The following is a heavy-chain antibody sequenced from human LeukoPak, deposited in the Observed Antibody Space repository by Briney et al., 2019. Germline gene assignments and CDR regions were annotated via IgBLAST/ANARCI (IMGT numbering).Heavy chain of an antibody. CDR1: GGSISSYY. V-gene: IGHV4-59*01. Sequence: PSETLSLTCTVSGGSISSYYWSWIRQPPGKGLEWIGYIYYSGSTNYNPSLKSRVTISVDTSKNQFSLKLSSVTAADTAVYYCARVQRFGELLYDYWGQGSLVTVSS. J-gene: IGHJ4*02. CDR3: ARVQRFGELLYDY. D-gene: IGHD3-10*01. CDR2: IYYSGST.